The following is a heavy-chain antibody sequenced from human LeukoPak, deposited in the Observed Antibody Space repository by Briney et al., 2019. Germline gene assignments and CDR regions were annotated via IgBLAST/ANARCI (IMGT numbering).Heavy chain of an antibody. J-gene: IGHJ6*02. CDR1: GFTVSSNY. V-gene: IGHV3-66*01. D-gene: IGHD3-9*01. CDR2: IYNGSTI. Sequence: SGGSLRLSCAASGFTVSSNYMSWVRQAPGKGLEWVSVIYNGSTIYYADSVKGRFTISRDNAKNSLYLQMNSLRAEDTAVYYCAREIPVLRYFDWLSPGPSSYGMDVWGQGTTVTVSS. CDR3: AREIPVLRYFDWLSPGPSSYGMDV.